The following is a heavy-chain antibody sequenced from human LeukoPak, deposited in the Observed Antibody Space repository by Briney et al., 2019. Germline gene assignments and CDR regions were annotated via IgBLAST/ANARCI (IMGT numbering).Heavy chain of an antibody. J-gene: IGHJ4*02. CDR2: IRYDGSNK. D-gene: IGHD3-10*01. CDR3: ARDTYGSGSYYNAPLDY. V-gene: IGHV3-30*02. Sequence: SGGSLRLSRAASGFTFSSYGMHWVRQAPGKGPEWVAFIRYDGSNKYYADSVKGRFTISRDNSKNTLYLQMNSLRAEDTAVYYCARDTYGSGSYYNAPLDYWGQGTLVTVSS. CDR1: GFTFSSYG.